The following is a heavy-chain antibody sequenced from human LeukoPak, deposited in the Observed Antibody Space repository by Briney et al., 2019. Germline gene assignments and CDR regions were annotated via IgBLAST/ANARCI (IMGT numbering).Heavy chain of an antibody. D-gene: IGHD3-9*01. CDR3: TTETYYDILTGYLPSDY. CDR1: GFTFSGYC. CDR2: IKSKTDGGTT. Sequence: PGGSLRLSCAASGFTFSGYCMNWVRQAPGKGLEWVGRIKSKTDGGTTDYAAPVKGRFTISRDDSKNTLYLQMNSLKTEDTAVYYCTTETYYDILTGYLPSDYWGQGTLVTVSS. J-gene: IGHJ4*02. V-gene: IGHV3-15*01.